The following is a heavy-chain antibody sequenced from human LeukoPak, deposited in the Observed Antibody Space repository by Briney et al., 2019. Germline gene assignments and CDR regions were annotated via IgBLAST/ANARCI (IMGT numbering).Heavy chain of an antibody. CDR2: MNPKNGGT. CDR1: GYTFTGSY. V-gene: IGHV1-2*02. Sequence: ASVKVSCKASGYTFTGSYIHWLRQAPGQGLEWIGWMNPKNGGTNYALKFQGRVTMTGDTSINTAYLNLSGLGSDDSALYYCTRALAFWGQGTLVTVSS. J-gene: IGHJ4*02. CDR3: TRALAF.